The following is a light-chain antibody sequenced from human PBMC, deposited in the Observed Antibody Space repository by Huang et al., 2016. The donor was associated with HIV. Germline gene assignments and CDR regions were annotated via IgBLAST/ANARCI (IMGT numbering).Light chain of an antibody. V-gene: IGKV3-15*01. Sequence: VLTQSPATLSVSLGESATVSCRAGQNIGSNSAWCQQRPGQAPRLLIQGASTRATSVPARFSGSGSGTEFALTISSLRSEDSAVYYCYQYKHSFGRGTKLEIK. J-gene: IGKJ2*01. CDR3: YQYKHS. CDR2: GAS. CDR1: QNIGSN.